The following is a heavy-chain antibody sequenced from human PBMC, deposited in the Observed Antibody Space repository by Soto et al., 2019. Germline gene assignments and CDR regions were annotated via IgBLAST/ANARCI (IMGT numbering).Heavy chain of an antibody. CDR1: GGSIGSYY. Sequence: SETLSLTCTVSGGSIGSYYWSWIRQPPGKGLEWIGYIYYSGSTNYNPSLKSRVTISVDTSKNQFSLKLSSVTAADTAVYYCARVRTGVGAYCGGDCSYYFDYWGQGTLVTVSS. D-gene: IGHD2-21*02. CDR3: ARVRTGVGAYCGGDCSYYFDY. J-gene: IGHJ4*02. V-gene: IGHV4-59*01. CDR2: IYYSGST.